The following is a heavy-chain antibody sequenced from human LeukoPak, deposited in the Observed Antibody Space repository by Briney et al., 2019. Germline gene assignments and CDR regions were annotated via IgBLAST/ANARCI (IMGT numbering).Heavy chain of an antibody. V-gene: IGHV4-39*01. CDR2: CYYSGST. D-gene: IGHD2-21*02. CDR1: SDSIYSSNYY. Sequence: SEALSLTCTVSSDSIYSSNYYWGWIRQPPGKGLEWIGSCYYSGSTYYNSSLKSRVTISVDTSKNQFSLKLSSLTAADTAVYYCARAAYCGGDCYLFDYWGQGTLVTVSS. CDR3: ARAAYCGGDCYLFDY. J-gene: IGHJ4*02.